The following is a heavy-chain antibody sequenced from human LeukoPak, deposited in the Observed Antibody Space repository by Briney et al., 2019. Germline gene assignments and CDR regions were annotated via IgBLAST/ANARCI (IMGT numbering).Heavy chain of an antibody. V-gene: IGHV7-4-1*02. CDR1: GYTFTSYT. D-gene: IGHD1-1*01. CDR3: ARGMSNSPYYFYYYMDV. Sequence: GASVKVSCKASGYTFTSYTMNWVRQASGQGLEWMGCINTNTEKPTYAQGFTGRFVFSLDTSVSTAYLQISSLKAEDTAVYYCARGMSNSPYYFYYYMDVWGKGTTVTVSS. CDR2: INTNTEKP. J-gene: IGHJ6*03.